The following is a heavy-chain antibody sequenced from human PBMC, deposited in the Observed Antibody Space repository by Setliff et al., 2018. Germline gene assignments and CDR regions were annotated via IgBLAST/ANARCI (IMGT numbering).Heavy chain of an antibody. V-gene: IGHV4-39*01. J-gene: IGHJ6*03. Sequence: PSETLSLTCTVSGGSISSSSYYWGWIRQPPGKGLEWIGSIYYSGSTYYNPSLKSRVTISVDTSKNQFSLKLSSVTAADTAVYYCARLGYCSSTSCYTHYYYYYYMDVWGKGTTVTVS. CDR2: IYYSGST. CDR3: ARLGYCSSTSCYTHYYYYYYMDV. D-gene: IGHD2-2*02. CDR1: GGSISSSSYY.